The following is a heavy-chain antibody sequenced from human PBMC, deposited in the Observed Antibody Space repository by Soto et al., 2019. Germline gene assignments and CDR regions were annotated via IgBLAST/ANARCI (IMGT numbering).Heavy chain of an antibody. CDR1: GFPFASGA. Sequence: GSLRLSCAASGFPFASGAMSWVRQSPGKGLEWGSTISGSGITTYYADSVKGRSTISRDKSKNMMYPQMNSLSVEDTAVYYCGKARVVPAALVDVCGQRTTVTVSS. CDR2: ISGSGITT. V-gene: IGHV3-23*01. CDR3: GKARVVPAALVDV. J-gene: IGHJ6*02. D-gene: IGHD2-2*01.